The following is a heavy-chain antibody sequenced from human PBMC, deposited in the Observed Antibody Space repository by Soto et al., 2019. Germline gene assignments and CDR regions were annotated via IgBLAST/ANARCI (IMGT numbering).Heavy chain of an antibody. Sequence: SETLSLTCAVYGGSFSGYYLSWIRQPPGKGLEWIGEINHSGSTNYNPSLKSRVTISVDTSKNQFSLKLSSVTAADTAVYYCARKLELGVHDYWGQGTLVTVSS. J-gene: IGHJ4*02. V-gene: IGHV4-34*01. CDR1: GGSFSGYY. D-gene: IGHD1-7*01. CDR2: INHSGST. CDR3: ARKLELGVHDY.